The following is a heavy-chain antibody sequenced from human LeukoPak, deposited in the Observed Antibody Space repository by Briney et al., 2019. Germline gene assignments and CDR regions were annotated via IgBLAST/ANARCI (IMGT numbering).Heavy chain of an antibody. J-gene: IGHJ3*02. D-gene: IGHD2-2*01. CDR1: GFTFSSYG. V-gene: IGHV3-23*01. Sequence: GGSLRLSCAASGFTFSSYGMSWVRQAPGKGLEWVSAISGSGGSTHYADSVKGRFTISRDNSKNTLYLQMNSLRAEDTAVYYCAKDPLYCSSTSCYPDDAFDIWGQGTMVTVSS. CDR3: AKDPLYCSSTSCYPDDAFDI. CDR2: ISGSGGST.